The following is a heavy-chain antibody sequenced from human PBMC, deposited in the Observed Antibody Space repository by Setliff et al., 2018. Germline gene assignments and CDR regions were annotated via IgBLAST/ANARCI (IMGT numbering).Heavy chain of an antibody. D-gene: IGHD3-10*01. CDR2: IYTSGST. CDR1: GGSISSGTYY. V-gene: IGHV4-61*02. Sequence: SETLSLTCAVSGGSISSGTYYWSWIRQPAGKGLEWIGRIYTSGSTNYNPSLKSRVTISVDTSKNQFSLKLSSVTAADTAVYYCAREGEIWFGELLPWGMDVWGQGTTVTVSS. CDR3: AREGEIWFGELLPWGMDV. J-gene: IGHJ6*02.